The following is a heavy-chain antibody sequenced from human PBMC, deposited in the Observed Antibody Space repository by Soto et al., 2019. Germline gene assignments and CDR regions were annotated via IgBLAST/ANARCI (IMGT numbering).Heavy chain of an antibody. V-gene: IGHV1-69*13. CDR2: FIPISGTA. CDR3: TRDTSDYHSNWVHP. J-gene: IGHJ5*02. D-gene: IGHD2-21*02. CDR1: GGTFANFA. Sequence: SVKVSCKAFGGTFANFAINWVRQAPGEGLEWMGGFIPISGTAYYADKFQGRVTISADESRTTTYMELSSLRSEDTAIYYCTRDTSDYHSNWVHPWGQGTLVTVSS.